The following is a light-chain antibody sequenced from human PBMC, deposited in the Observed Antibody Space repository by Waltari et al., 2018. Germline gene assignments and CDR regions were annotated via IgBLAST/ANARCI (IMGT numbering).Light chain of an antibody. CDR2: GAY. Sequence: EIVVTPSPATLSVSPGERVTLSCRASQNVGTNLAMYQQKPGQTPRLLIFGAYSRASGVPARFSGSGSGTDFTLAISSLQSEDFAVYYCQQYEDWPRHSFGGGTKVQIE. CDR3: QQYEDWPRHS. V-gene: IGKV3-15*01. CDR1: QNVGTN. J-gene: IGKJ4*01.